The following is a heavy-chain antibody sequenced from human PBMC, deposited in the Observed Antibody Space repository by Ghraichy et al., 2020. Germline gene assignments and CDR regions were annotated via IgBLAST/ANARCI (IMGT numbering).Heavy chain of an antibody. Sequence: GGSLRLSCAASGFTFSNAWMSWVRQAPGKGLEWVSYISSSSSTIYYADSVKGRFTISRDNAKNSLYLQMNSLRDEDTAVYYCARELGYLPDYWGQGTLVTVSS. CDR2: ISSSSSTI. V-gene: IGHV3-48*02. CDR3: ARELGYLPDY. CDR1: GFTFSNAW. J-gene: IGHJ4*02. D-gene: IGHD3-16*01.